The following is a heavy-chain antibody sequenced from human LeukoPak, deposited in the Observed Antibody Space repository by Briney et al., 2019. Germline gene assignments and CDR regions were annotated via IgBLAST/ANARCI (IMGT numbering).Heavy chain of an antibody. CDR3: ARDLTVTHDYFFDY. D-gene: IGHD4-17*01. Sequence: SETLSLTCTVSGGSISSYCWSWIRQPPGKGLEWIGYIYYSGSTNYNPSLKSRVTISVDTSKNQFSLKLSSVTAADTAVYYCARDLTVTHDYFFDYWGQGTLVTVSS. CDR1: GGSISSYC. CDR2: IYYSGST. V-gene: IGHV4-59*01. J-gene: IGHJ4*02.